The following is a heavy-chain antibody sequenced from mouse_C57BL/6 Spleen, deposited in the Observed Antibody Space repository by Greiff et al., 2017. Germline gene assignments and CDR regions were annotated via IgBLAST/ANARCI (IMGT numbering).Heavy chain of an antibody. Sequence: QVHVKQPGAELVKPGASVKLSCKASGYTFTSYWMHWVKQRPGRGLEWIGRIDPNSGGTKYNEKFKSKATLTVDKPSSPAYMQLSSLTSEDSAVYYWAREGDGYYRGYFDVWGTGTTVTVSS. J-gene: IGHJ1*03. D-gene: IGHD2-3*01. V-gene: IGHV1-72*01. CDR3: AREGDGYYRGYFDV. CDR2: IDPNSGGT. CDR1: GYTFTSYW.